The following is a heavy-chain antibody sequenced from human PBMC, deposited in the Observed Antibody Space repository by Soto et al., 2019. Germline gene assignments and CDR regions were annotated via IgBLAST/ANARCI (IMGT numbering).Heavy chain of an antibody. Sequence: PCVPKRLPWTVFGFNLSDYGSRRIPQDPGKGLEWVAVIPYDGTNKYYADSVKGRFTISRDNSKNTLYLQMNSLRADDTAVYYCVKDLFSDSGYSDGPFDYWGHRTLVTGSS. CDR3: VKDLFSDSGYSDGPFDY. J-gene: IGHJ4*01. CDR1: GFNLSDYG. V-gene: IGHV3-30*18. CDR2: IPYDGTNK. D-gene: IGHD5-18*01.